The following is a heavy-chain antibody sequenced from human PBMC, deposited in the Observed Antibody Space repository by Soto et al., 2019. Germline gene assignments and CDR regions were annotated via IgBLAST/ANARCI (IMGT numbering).Heavy chain of an antibody. V-gene: IGHV1-8*01. D-gene: IGHD3-10*01. CDR1: GYTFSNYD. CDR2: VNPNTGNT. CDR3: AKVARKGSAIDFDY. Sequence: QVQLVQSGAELKKPGASVKVSCKASGYTFSNYDMNWVRQATGQGPEWIGWVNPNTGNTGYAQKFQGRVPLATDISTTTAYMELTSRRLEDTASYYCAKVARKGSAIDFDYWGQGTLITVSS. J-gene: IGHJ4*02.